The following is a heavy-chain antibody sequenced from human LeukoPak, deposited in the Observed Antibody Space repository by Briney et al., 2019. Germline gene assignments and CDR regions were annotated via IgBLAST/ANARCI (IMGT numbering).Heavy chain of an antibody. CDR3: ARQGSDYGDYVKFDY. Sequence: SETLSLTCTVSGGSISSYYWSWIRQPPGKGLEWIGYIYYSGSTNYNPSLKSRVTISVDTSKNQFSLKLSSVTAADTAVYYCARQGSDYGDYVKFDYWGQGTLVTVSS. CDR2: IYYSGST. J-gene: IGHJ4*02. CDR1: GGSISSYY. V-gene: IGHV4-59*01. D-gene: IGHD4-17*01.